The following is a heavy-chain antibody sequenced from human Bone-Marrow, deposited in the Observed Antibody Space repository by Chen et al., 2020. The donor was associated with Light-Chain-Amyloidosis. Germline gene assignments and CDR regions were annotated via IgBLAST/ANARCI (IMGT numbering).Heavy chain of an antibody. Sequence: EVQLEQSGPEVKKPGESLKISCKGSGYTFPNYWIGWVRQLPGKGLEWMGVIYPDDSDARCSPSYAGQVTSAADKSITTAYLQGRSLKASDADMYYCARQRDGYNFDYWGQGTLVTVSS. J-gene: IGHJ4*02. V-gene: IGHV5-51*01. CDR3: ARQRDGYNFDY. CDR1: GYTFPNYW. CDR2: IYPDDSDA. D-gene: IGHD5-12*01.